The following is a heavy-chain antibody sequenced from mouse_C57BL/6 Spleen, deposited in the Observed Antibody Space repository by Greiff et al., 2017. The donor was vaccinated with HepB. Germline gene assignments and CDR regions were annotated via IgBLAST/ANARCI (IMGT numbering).Heavy chain of an antibody. J-gene: IGHJ2*01. CDR1: GYTFTSYW. CDR3: ARRGTTVVVFDY. V-gene: IGHV1-64*01. D-gene: IGHD1-1*01. Sequence: QVQLQHSGAELVKPGASVKLSCKASGYTFTSYWMHWVKQRPGQGLEWIGMIHPNSGSTNYNEKFKSKATLTVDKSSSTAYMQLSSLTSEDSAVYYCARRGTTVVVFDYWGQGTTLTVSS. CDR2: IHPNSGST.